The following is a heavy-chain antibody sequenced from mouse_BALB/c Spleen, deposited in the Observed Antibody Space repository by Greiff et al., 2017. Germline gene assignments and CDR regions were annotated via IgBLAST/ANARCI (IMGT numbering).Heavy chain of an antibody. V-gene: IGHV1S22*01. Sequence: QPGSELVRPGASVKLSCKASGYTFTSYWMHWVKQRPGQGLEWIGNIYPGSGSTNYDEKFKSKATLTVDTSSSTAYMQLSSLTSEDSAVYYCTRGTDYAMDYWGQGTSVTVSS. J-gene: IGHJ4*01. D-gene: IGHD3-3*01. CDR3: TRGTDYAMDY. CDR1: GYTFTSYW. CDR2: IYPGSGST.